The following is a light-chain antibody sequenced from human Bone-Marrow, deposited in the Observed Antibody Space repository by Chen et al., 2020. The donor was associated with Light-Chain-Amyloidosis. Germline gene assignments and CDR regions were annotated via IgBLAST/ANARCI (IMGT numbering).Light chain of an antibody. V-gene: IGKV3-20*01. Sequence: EIVLPQSPGTLSLSPGDRATLSCRASQSVRSSYLAWYQQKPGQAPRLLIYGASSRATGIPDRFSVSGSGTDFTLTISRLEPEDFAVYYCQQYGSSPWTFGQGTKVEIK. CDR3: QQYGSSPWT. CDR2: GAS. J-gene: IGKJ1*01. CDR1: QSVRSSY.